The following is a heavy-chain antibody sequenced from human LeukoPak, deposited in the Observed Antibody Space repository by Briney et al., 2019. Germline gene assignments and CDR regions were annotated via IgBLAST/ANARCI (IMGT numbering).Heavy chain of an antibody. V-gene: IGHV4-39*01. CDR3: ARWTTVTTY. CDR1: GGSISSSSYY. Sequence: SETLSLTCTVSGGSISSSSYYWGWIRQPPGKGLEWIGSIYYSGSTYYNPSLKRRVTISVDTSKNQFSLKLSSVTAADTAVYYCARWTTVTTYWGQGTLVTVSS. J-gene: IGHJ4*02. CDR2: IYYSGST. D-gene: IGHD4-17*01.